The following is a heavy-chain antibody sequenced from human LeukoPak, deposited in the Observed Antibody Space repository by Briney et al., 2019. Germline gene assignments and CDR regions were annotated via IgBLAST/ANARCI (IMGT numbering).Heavy chain of an antibody. V-gene: IGHV3-21*01. CDR3: ARDYGGTCYYGSGPLDY. CDR1: GFTFSSYS. J-gene: IGHJ4*02. Sequence: GGSLRLSCAASGFTFSSYSMNWVRQAPGKGLEWVSSISSSSSYIYYADSVKGRFTISRDNAKNSLYLQMNSLRAEDTAVYYCARDYGGTCYYGSGPLDYWGQGTLVTVSS. D-gene: IGHD3-10*01. CDR2: ISSSSSYI.